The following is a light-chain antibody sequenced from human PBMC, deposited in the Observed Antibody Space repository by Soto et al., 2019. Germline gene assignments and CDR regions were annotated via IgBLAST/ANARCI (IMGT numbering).Light chain of an antibody. J-gene: IGKJ5*01. Sequence: EIVLTQSPATLSLSPGKRATLSCRASQSVSSYLAWYQQKPGQAPRLLIYDASNRATGIPARFSGSGSGTDFTLTISSLEPEDFAVYYCQQRGDWPLTFGQGTRLEIK. CDR3: QQRGDWPLT. CDR2: DAS. CDR1: QSVSSY. V-gene: IGKV3-11*01.